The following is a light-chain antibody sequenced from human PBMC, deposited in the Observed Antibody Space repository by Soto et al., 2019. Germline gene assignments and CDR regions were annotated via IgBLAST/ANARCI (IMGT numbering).Light chain of an antibody. Sequence: EIVMTQSPATLSVSPGERATLSCRASQSVSSNLAWYQQKPGQSPRLLIYGASTMSTGIPARFSGGGSGTDFTLTISSLQSEDFAVYYCQQYNNWPPYTFGHGTKLEIK. V-gene: IGKV3-15*01. CDR1: QSVSSN. CDR3: QQYNNWPPYT. CDR2: GAS. J-gene: IGKJ2*01.